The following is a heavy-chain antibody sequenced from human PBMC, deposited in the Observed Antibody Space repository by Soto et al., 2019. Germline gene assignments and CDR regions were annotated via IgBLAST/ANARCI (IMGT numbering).Heavy chain of an antibody. J-gene: IGHJ5*02. CDR3: ARGGTSCYLSCWFDP. D-gene: IGHD2-2*01. CDR2: IYYSGST. CDR1: GGSISSGGYY. Sequence: QVQLQESGPGLVKPSQTLSLTCTVSGGSISSGGYYWSWIRQHPGKGLEWIGYIYYSGSTYYNPSLKSRVTISVDTSKNQFSLKLSSVTAADTAVYYCARGGTSCYLSCWFDPWGQGTLVTVSS. V-gene: IGHV4-31*03.